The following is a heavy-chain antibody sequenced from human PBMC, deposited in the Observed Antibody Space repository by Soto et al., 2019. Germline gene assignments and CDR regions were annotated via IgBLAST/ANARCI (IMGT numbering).Heavy chain of an antibody. CDR2: IYHSGST. J-gene: IGHJ3*02. Sequence: PSETLSLTCAVSGGSISNNNWWTWVRQPPGKGLEWIGEIYHSGSTYYSPSLEGRVTISVDKSKNHFSLKLSSVTAADTAVYYCALRVRGVLVAFDIWGQGTMVTVSS. V-gene: IGHV4-4*02. CDR1: GGSISNNNW. CDR3: ALRVRGVLVAFDI. D-gene: IGHD3-10*01.